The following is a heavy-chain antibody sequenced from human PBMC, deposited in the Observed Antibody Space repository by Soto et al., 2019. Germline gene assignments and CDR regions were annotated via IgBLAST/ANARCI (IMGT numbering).Heavy chain of an antibody. Sequence: QVQLVQSGAEVKKPGASVKVSCKASGYTFTSYGISWVRQAPGQGLEWMGWISAYNGNTNYAQKLQGRVTMTTDTSTSTAYMELRSLRSDDTAVYYCARQVWFGELLPYYYYYYMDVWGKGTTVTVSS. J-gene: IGHJ6*03. CDR2: ISAYNGNT. V-gene: IGHV1-18*01. D-gene: IGHD3-10*01. CDR3: ARQVWFGELLPYYYYYYMDV. CDR1: GYTFTSYG.